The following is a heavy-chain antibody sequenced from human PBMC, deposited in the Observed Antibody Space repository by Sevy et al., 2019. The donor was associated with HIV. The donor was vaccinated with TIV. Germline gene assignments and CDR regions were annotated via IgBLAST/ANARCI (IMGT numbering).Heavy chain of an antibody. CDR1: GFTFRSDW. Sequence: GGSLRLSCAASGFTFRSDWMHWVRQAPGKGLVWVSRINRDGSSTAYADSVKGRFTISRDNAKNTLYLQMNSLRAEDTCVNYCLSEGGGWFDPWGQGTLVTVSS. CDR3: LSEGGGWFDP. CDR2: INRDGSST. D-gene: IGHD3-16*01. V-gene: IGHV3-74*01. J-gene: IGHJ5*02.